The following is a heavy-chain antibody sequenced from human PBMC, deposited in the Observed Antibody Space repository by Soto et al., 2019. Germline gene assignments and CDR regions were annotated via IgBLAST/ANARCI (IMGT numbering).Heavy chain of an antibody. Sequence: QVPVVQSGAEVKKPGASVKVSCKASGYTFVDYGFSWVRQAPGQGLEWMGWISAYYGTSHFAQNVQGRVTLTRDTSTSTVYMEMRRLRLDDTAMYYCVREIEVAGTVAFGYWGQGTLVTVSS. CDR3: VREIEVAGTVAFGY. CDR2: ISAYYGTS. D-gene: IGHD6-19*01. CDR1: GYTFVDYG. J-gene: IGHJ4*02. V-gene: IGHV1-18*01.